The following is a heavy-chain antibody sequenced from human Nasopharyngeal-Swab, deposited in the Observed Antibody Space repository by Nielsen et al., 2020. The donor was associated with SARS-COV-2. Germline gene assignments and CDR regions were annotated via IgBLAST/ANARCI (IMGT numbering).Heavy chain of an antibody. CDR3: ARWSGYYYYYGMDV. D-gene: IGHD3-3*01. V-gene: IGHV3-48*04. CDR2: ISSSSSTI. Sequence: WGSLRLSCAASGFTFSSYSMNWVRQAPGKGLEWVSYISSSSSTIYYADSVKGRFTISRDNAKNSLYLQMNSLRAEDTAVYYCARWSGYYYYYGMDVWGQGTTVTVSS. CDR1: GFTFSSYS. J-gene: IGHJ6*02.